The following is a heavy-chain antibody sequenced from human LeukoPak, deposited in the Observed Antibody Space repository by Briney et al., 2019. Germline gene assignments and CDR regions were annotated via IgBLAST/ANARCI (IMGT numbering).Heavy chain of an antibody. CDR2: ISAYNGNT. CDR1: GYTFTSYD. J-gene: IGHJ4*02. CDR3: ARIYCSSTSCYPPDY. V-gene: IGHV1-18*01. Sequence: GASVKVSCKASGYTFTSYDTNWVRQAPGQGLEWMGWISAYNGNTNYAQKLQGRVTMTTDTSTSTAYMELRSLRSDDTAVYYCARIYCSSTSCYPPDYWGQGTLVTVSS. D-gene: IGHD2-2*01.